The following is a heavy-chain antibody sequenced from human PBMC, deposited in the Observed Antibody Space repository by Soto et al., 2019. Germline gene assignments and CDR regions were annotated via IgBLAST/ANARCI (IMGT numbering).Heavy chain of an antibody. V-gene: IGHV3-23*01. Sequence: GGSLRLSCAASGFTFSTYAMSWVRQVPGKGLEWVSTISDAAGSAYYVDSVKGRFTIPRDNSKKTLYLQMNSLRAEDSAVYYCARTYGGKIGDDPDIWGQGKMVTVSS. CDR3: ARTYGGKIGDDPDI. CDR2: ISDAAGSA. D-gene: IGHD4-17*01. CDR1: GFTFSTYA. J-gene: IGHJ3*02.